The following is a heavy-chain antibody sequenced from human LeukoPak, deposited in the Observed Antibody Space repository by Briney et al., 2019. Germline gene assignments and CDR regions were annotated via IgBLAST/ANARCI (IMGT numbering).Heavy chain of an antibody. CDR2: TKPDGSAE. Sequence: PGGSLRLSCAASGFTFRNYWMGWVRQAPGKGLEWVANTKPDGSAEYYADSVRGRFTTSRDNANNFLYLQMNSLRAEDTAVYYCARDGGLNTSSDYWGQGTLVTVSS. D-gene: IGHD2-15*01. CDR3: ARDGGLNTSSDY. CDR1: GFTFRNYW. V-gene: IGHV3-7*01. J-gene: IGHJ4*02.